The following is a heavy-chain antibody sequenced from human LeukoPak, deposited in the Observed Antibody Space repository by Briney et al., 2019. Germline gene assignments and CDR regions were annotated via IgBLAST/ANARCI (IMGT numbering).Heavy chain of an antibody. V-gene: IGHV3-74*01. D-gene: IGHD1-26*01. CDR2: LNEDGTTA. CDR1: GFTFSLYW. Sequence: PGGSLRLSCAASGFTFSLYWMHWVRQGPGKGLMWVSRLNEDGTTADYADAVKGRFTMSRDKAKGKVFLEMRSLTVEDTAIYFCVRERIYYSDLAYKERENFDPWGRGTLVTVSS. J-gene: IGHJ5*02. CDR3: VRERIYYSDLAYKERENFDP.